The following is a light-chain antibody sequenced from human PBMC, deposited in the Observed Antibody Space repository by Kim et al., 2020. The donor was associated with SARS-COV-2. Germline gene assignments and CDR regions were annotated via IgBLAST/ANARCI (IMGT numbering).Light chain of an antibody. CDR1: SSNIGSNY. V-gene: IGLV1-47*01. Sequence: QSVLTQPPSASATPGQRVTISCSGSSSNIGSNYVYWYQQIPGTAPKLLIYRNNQRPSGVPDRFSGSKSGTSASLAIIGLRSEDEADYYCAAWDDSLSGWVFGGGTQLTVL. CDR2: RNN. J-gene: IGLJ3*02. CDR3: AAWDDSLSGWV.